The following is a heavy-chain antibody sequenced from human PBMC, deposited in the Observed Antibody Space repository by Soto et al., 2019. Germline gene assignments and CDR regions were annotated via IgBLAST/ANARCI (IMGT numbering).Heavy chain of an antibody. V-gene: IGHV3-23*01. CDR1: GFTFSSYA. Sequence: GGSLRLSCAASGFTFSSYAMSWVRQAPGKGLEWVSAISGSGGSTYYADSVKGRFTISRDNSKNTLYLQMNSLRAEDTAVYYCAKDIGTTVTQTYNYYYYMDVWGKGTTVTVSS. CDR2: ISGSGGST. D-gene: IGHD4-17*01. CDR3: AKDIGTTVTQTYNYYYYMDV. J-gene: IGHJ6*03.